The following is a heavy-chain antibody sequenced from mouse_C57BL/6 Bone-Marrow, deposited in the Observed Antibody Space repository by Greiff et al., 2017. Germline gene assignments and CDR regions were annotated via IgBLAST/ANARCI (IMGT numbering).Heavy chain of an antibody. J-gene: IGHJ3*01. D-gene: IGHD2-10*02. CDR3: AREASTIFFAY. CDR2: IYPGDGDT. V-gene: IGHV1-80*01. Sequence: QVHVKQSGAELVKPGASVKISCKASGYAFSSYWMNWVKQRPGKGLEWIGQIYPGDGDTNYNGKFKGKATLTADKSSSTAYMQLSSLTSEDSAVYFCAREASTIFFAYWGQGTLVTVSA. CDR1: GYAFSSYW.